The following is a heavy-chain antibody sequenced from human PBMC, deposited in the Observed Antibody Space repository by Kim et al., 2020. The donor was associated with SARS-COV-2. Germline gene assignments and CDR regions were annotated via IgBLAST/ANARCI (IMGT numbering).Heavy chain of an antibody. Sequence: SETLSLTCAVYGGSFSGYYWSWIRQPPGKGLEWIGEINHSGSTNYNPSLKSRVTISVDTSKNQFSLKLSSVTAADTAVYYCARYRPTGDHGGYYFDYWGQGTLVTVSS. CDR2: INHSGST. D-gene: IGHD7-27*01. J-gene: IGHJ4*02. CDR3: ARYRPTGDHGGYYFDY. CDR1: GGSFSGYY. V-gene: IGHV4-34*01.